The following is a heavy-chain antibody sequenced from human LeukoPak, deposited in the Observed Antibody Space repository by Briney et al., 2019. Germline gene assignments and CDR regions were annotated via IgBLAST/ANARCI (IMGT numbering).Heavy chain of an antibody. Sequence: GGSLRLSCAASGFTFSSYSMNWVRQAPGKGLEWVGFIRSKAYGGTTEYAASVKGRFTISRDDSKSIAYLQMNSLKTEDTAVYYCTRHQFWQLVAHYYYFMDVWGKGTTVTVSS. CDR3: TRHQFWQLVAHYYYFMDV. J-gene: IGHJ6*03. D-gene: IGHD6-6*01. V-gene: IGHV3-49*04. CDR1: GFTFSSYS. CDR2: IRSKAYGGTT.